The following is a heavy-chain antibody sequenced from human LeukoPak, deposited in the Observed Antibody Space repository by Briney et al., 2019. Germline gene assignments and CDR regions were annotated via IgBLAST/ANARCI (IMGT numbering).Heavy chain of an antibody. CDR1: GFTFSSYE. CDR2: ISRSGSTR. J-gene: IGHJ4*02. Sequence: GGSLRLSCAASGFTFSSYEMNWVRQAPGKGLEWVSYISRSGSTRTYADSVEGRFTISRDNAQNSLYLEMNSLRAEDTAVYYCAREIVSAVAGNFDYWGQGTLVTVSS. V-gene: IGHV3-48*03. D-gene: IGHD6-19*01. CDR3: AREIVSAVAGNFDY.